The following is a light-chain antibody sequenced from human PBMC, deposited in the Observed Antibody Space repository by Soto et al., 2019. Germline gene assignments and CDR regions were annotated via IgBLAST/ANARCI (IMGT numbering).Light chain of an antibody. J-gene: IGKJ1*01. Sequence: IVLTQSPGTLSLSPGERATLSCRASQRVTNSYLAWYQQKPGQAPRLLIYNTSSRTTGIPDRFSGGGSGADFTHTISRLEPEDCAVYYCQQYGSAPWTFGQGTKVEVK. CDR1: QRVTNSY. V-gene: IGKV3-20*01. CDR3: QQYGSAPWT. CDR2: NTS.